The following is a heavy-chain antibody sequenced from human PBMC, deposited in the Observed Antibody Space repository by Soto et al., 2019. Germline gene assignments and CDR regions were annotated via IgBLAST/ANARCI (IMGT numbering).Heavy chain of an antibody. V-gene: IGHV4-31*11. J-gene: IGHJ6*03. CDR3: AKIATNLYYYYYMDV. Sequence: PSETLSLTCAVYGGSFSGYYWSWIRQHPGKGLEWIGYIYYSGSTYYNPSLKSRVTISVDTSKNQFSLKLSSVTAADTAVYYCAKIATNLYYYYYMDVWGKGTTVTVSS. D-gene: IGHD6-13*01. CDR1: GGSFSGYY. CDR2: IYYSGST.